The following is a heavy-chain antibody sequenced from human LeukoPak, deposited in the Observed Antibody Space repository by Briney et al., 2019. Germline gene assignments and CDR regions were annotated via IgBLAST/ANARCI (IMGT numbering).Heavy chain of an antibody. V-gene: IGHV1-18*01. D-gene: IGHD6-25*01. CDR2: VNTNNGET. J-gene: IGHJ4*02. Sequence: ASVKVSCKASDYTFTSYGIAWVRQAPGQGLEWVGWVNTNNGETNYAQKIQGRVTMTTDTSTTTAYMELRNLRSDDTAVYFCVRLRAAPAFFDHWGQGTLVTVSS. CDR1: DYTFTSYG. CDR3: VRLRAAPAFFDH.